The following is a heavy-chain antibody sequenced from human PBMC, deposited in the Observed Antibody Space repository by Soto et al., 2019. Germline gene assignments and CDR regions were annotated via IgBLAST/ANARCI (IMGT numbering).Heavy chain of an antibody. D-gene: IGHD6-13*01. V-gene: IGHV5-10-1*01. J-gene: IGHJ6*02. CDR3: ARLTQQQLVLNYYYGMDV. CDR2: IDPSDSYT. Sequence: PGESLKISCKGSGYSFASYWISWVRQMPGKGLEWMGRIDPSDSYTNYSPSFQGHVTISADKSISTAYLQWSSLKASDTAMYYCARLTQQQLVLNYYYGMDVWGQGTTVTVSS. CDR1: GYSFASYW.